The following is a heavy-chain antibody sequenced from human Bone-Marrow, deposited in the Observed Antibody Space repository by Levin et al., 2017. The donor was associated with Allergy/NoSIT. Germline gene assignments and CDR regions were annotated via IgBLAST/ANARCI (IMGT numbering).Heavy chain of an antibody. J-gene: IGHJ3*01. CDR1: GYTFSDYY. CDR2: ILPSSGNT. CDR3: ARGFYDSRGFYYPRPRGAFAF. V-gene: IGHV1-2*02. Sequence: TGESLKVSCKTSGYTFSDYYLHWVRQAPGQGLEWMGWILPSSGNTDYVQTFLGRVTLTTDTSLSTAYMELNTLTSDDTAVYYCARGFYDSRGFYYPRPRGAFAFWGQGTRVTVSA. D-gene: IGHD3-22*01.